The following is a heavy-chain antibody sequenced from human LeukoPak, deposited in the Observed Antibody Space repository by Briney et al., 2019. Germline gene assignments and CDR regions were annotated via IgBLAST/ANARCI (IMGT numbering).Heavy chain of an antibody. V-gene: IGHV3-21*01. Sequence: GGSLRLSCAASGFTFSSYDMNWVRQAPGKGLEWVSSISSRSSYIDYADSVKGRLTISRDNAKNSLYLQMNSLRAEDTAVYYCARVMVRGLPRGTFNYWGEGTLVTVSS. CDR1: GFTFSSYD. D-gene: IGHD3-10*01. CDR2: ISSRSSYI. J-gene: IGHJ4*02. CDR3: ARVMVRGLPRGTFNY.